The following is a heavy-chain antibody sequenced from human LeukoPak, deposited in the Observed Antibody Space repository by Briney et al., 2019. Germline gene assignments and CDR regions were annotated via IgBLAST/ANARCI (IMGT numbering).Heavy chain of an antibody. D-gene: IGHD3-10*01. CDR1: GDSISSSGYY. CDR3: ARDRGIGGSY. V-gene: IGHV4-39*07. Sequence: SETLSLTCTVSGDSISSSGYYWGWIRQSPGKGLEWIGTINYSGNTYYNPSLKSRVTISVDTSKNQFSLKLSSVTAADTAVYYCARDRGIGGSYWGQGTLVTVSS. J-gene: IGHJ4*02. CDR2: INYSGNT.